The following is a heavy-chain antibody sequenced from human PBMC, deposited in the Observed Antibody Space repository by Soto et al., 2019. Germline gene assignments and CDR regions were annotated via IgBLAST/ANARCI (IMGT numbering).Heavy chain of an antibody. CDR1: GFAFSDYA. D-gene: IGHD1-26*01. CDR2: ISHDGSSK. J-gene: IGHJ6*02. Sequence: QVQLVESGGGVVQPGRSLRLSCSASGFAFSDYAMHWVRQAPGKGLEWAAVISHDGSSKYSADSVKGRITISRDNSRKIVILQMDSLISEYTAVYYCATDRHGVGTRWDMDVWCQGTTVTVSS. V-gene: IGHV3-30*03. CDR3: ATDRHGVGTRWDMDV.